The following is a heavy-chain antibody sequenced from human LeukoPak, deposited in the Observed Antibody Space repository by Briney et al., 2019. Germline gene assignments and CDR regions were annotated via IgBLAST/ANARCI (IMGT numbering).Heavy chain of an antibody. CDR3: ARDVWFGELSQYYFDY. CDR1: GGSISSSSYY. CDR2: IYYSGST. V-gene: IGHV4-39*07. D-gene: IGHD3-10*01. Sequence: PSETLSLTCTVSGGSISSSSYYWGWIRQPPGKGLEWIGSIYYSGSTYYNPSLKSRVTIPVDTSKNQFSLKLSSVTAADTAVYYCARDVWFGELSQYYFDYWGQGTLVTVSS. J-gene: IGHJ4*02.